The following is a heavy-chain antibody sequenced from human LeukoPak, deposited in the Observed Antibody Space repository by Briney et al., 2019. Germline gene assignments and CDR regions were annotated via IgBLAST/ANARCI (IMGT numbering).Heavy chain of an antibody. Sequence: GESLKISCKGSGYSFTSYWIGWVRQMPGKGLEWMGIIYPGDSDTRYSPSFQGQVTISADKSISTAYLQWSSLKAWDTAMYYCANAGYSSGWYPPKFDYWGQGTLVTVSS. D-gene: IGHD6-19*01. V-gene: IGHV5-51*01. CDR3: ANAGYSSGWYPPKFDY. CDR2: IYPGDSDT. CDR1: GYSFTSYW. J-gene: IGHJ4*02.